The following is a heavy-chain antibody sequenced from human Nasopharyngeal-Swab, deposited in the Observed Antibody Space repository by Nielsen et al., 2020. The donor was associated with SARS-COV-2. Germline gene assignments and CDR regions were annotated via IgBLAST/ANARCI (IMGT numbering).Heavy chain of an antibody. CDR2: IGVSGSTI. CDR3: ARYAYSSAWSLDY. V-gene: IGHV3-48*04. D-gene: IGHD6-19*01. CDR1: GFTFSSYA. J-gene: IGHJ4*02. Sequence: GESLKISCAASGFTFSSYAMNWVCQAPGKGLEWVSYIGVSGSTIYYADSVRGRFTISRDNAKNSVSLQMNSLRAEDTAVYYCARYAYSSAWSLDYWGQGTLVTVSS.